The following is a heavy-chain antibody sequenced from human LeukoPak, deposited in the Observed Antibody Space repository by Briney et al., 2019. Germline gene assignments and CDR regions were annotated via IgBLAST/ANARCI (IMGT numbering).Heavy chain of an antibody. D-gene: IGHD3-3*01. Sequence: PRASVKVSCKASGGTFSSYAISWVRQAPGQGLEWMGRIIPILGIANYAQKFQGRVTITADKSTSTAYMELSSLRSEDTAVYYCARVPRITIFGVVPIGGYMDVWGKGTTVTVSS. CDR3: ARVPRITIFGVVPIGGYMDV. CDR1: GGTFSSYA. J-gene: IGHJ6*03. V-gene: IGHV1-69*04. CDR2: IIPILGIA.